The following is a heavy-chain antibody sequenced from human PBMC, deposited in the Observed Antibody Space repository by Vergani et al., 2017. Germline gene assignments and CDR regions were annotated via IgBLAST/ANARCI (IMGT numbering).Heavy chain of an antibody. CDR1: GYTFSNYY. V-gene: IGHV1-46*03. D-gene: IGHD3-9*01. J-gene: IGHJ4*02. CDR2: INPSGGHT. CDR3: ARGDYGILTGYRY. Sequence: QVQVVQSGAEVKKSGASVKVSCKTSGYTFSNYYMHWVRQAPGQGLEWMGIINPSGGHTNYAQKFQVRVTMTRDTSTSTVYMELSSLRSEDTAISYCARGDYGILTGYRYWGQGTLVTVSA.